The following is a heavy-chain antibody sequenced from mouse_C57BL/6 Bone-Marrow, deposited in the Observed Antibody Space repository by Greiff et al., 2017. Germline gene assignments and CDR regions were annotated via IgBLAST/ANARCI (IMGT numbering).Heavy chain of an antibody. Sequence: EVQRVESGAELVRPGASVKLSCTASGFNIKDDYMHWVKQRPEQGLEWIGWIDPENGDTEYASKFQGKATITADTSSNTAYLQLSSLTSEDTAVYYCTLYYYGSSFYWYFDVWGTGTTVTVSS. CDR1: GFNIKDDY. CDR2: IDPENGDT. D-gene: IGHD1-1*01. J-gene: IGHJ1*03. CDR3: TLYYYGSSFYWYFDV. V-gene: IGHV14-4*01.